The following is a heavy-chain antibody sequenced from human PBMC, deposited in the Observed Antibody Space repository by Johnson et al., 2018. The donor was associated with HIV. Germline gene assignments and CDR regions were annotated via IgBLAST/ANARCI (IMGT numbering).Heavy chain of an antibody. J-gene: IGHJ3*02. CDR3: ARRRSYDDAFDI. CDR2: IGTSGDT. Sequence: VQLVESGGGLVQPGGSLRLSCAASGFTLSRYDMHWVRQPTGKGLEWVSGIGTSGDTYSGSVKGRITVSRENAKNFLYLQMNSLRAGDTAIYYCARRRSYDDAFDIWGRGTMVTVSS. CDR1: GFTLSRYD. D-gene: IGHD3-10*01. V-gene: IGHV3-13*01.